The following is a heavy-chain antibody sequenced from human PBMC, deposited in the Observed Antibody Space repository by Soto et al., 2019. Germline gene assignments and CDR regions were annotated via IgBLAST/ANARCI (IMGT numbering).Heavy chain of an antibody. J-gene: IGHJ4*02. CDR1: GYTFTSYV. D-gene: IGHD3-22*01. V-gene: IGHV1-3*01. Sequence: QVKLVQSGAEVKKPGASVKVSCKASGYTFTSYVMHWVRQAPGQRLEWMGWINSGNGHTKYSEKLQGRVTSTRDTSASTAYRELSRLRSEDTAVYYCAGAWSVHDSSGCPILPFGYWGQGNLGPVFS. CDR3: AGAWSVHDSSGCPILPFGY. CDR2: INSGNGHT.